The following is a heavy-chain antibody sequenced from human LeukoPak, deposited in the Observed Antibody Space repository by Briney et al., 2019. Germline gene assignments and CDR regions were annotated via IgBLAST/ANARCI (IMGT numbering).Heavy chain of an antibody. CDR2: TRNKANSYTT. D-gene: IGHD3-10*01. J-gene: IGHJ4*02. CDR1: GFTFTDHY. Sequence: PGRSLRLSCAASGFTFTDHYMDWVRQAPGKGLEWVGRTRNKANSYTTEYAASVRGRLTISRDDSKNSLYLQMNSLKTEDTAVYYCARVNVASSGFDYWGQGTLVTVSS. CDR3: ARVNVASSGFDY. V-gene: IGHV3-72*01.